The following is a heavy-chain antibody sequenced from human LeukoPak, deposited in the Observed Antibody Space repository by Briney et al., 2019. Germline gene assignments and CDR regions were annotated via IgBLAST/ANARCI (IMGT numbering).Heavy chain of an antibody. V-gene: IGHV4-39*01. CDR3: ARQVPPIWGQYYFDY. CDR2: IYYSGAT. CDR1: GGSISSSIYY. D-gene: IGHD7-27*01. Sequence: KPSETLSLTCTVSGGSISSSIYYWAWIRQPPGKGLEWIGSIYYSGATYYNPSLKSRVTISIDTSKNQFSLKLSSVTAADTAVYYCARQVPPIWGQYYFDYWGQGTLVTVSS. J-gene: IGHJ4*02.